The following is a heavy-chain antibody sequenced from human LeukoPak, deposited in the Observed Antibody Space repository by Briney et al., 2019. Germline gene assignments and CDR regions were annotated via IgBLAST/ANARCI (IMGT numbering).Heavy chain of an antibody. CDR3: ANPPVTTCSTSGDY. Sequence: GGSLRLSCAASGFTFSSYAMSWVRQAPGKGLEWVSAISGSGGSTYYADSVKGRFTISRDNSKNTLYLQMNSLRAEDTAVYYCANPPVTTCSTSGDYWGQGTLVTVSS. CDR1: GFTFSSYA. V-gene: IGHV3-23*01. CDR2: ISGSGGST. J-gene: IGHJ4*02. D-gene: IGHD4-17*01.